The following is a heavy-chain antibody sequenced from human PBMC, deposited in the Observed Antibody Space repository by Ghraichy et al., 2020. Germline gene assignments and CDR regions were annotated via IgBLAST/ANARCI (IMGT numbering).Heavy chain of an antibody. D-gene: IGHD6-6*01. J-gene: IGHJ6*02. CDR3: ARDHGTPVTIAARGNYYGMDV. V-gene: IGHV4-4*07. CDR1: GGSIRSYY. Sequence: SQTLSLTCTVSGGSIRSYYWSWIRQPAGKGLEWIGRIYTSGSTNYNPSLKSRVTMSVDTSKNQFSLKLSSVTAADTAVYYCARDHGTPVTIAARGNYYGMDVWGQGTTVTVSS. CDR2: IYTSGST.